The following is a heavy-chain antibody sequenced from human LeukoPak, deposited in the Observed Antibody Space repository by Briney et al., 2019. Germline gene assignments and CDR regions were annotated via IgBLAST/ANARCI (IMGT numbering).Heavy chain of an antibody. D-gene: IGHD2-2*02. J-gene: IGHJ2*01. CDR2: IRYDGSNK. CDR3: AKPGGIVVVPAAIRYFDL. CDR1: GFTFSSYG. V-gene: IGHV3-30*02. Sequence: GGSLRLSCAASGFTFSSYGMHWVRQAPGKGLEWVAFIRYDGSNKYYADSVKGRFTISRDNSKNTLYLQMNSLRAEDTAVYYCAKPGGIVVVPAAIRYFDLWGRGTLVTVSS.